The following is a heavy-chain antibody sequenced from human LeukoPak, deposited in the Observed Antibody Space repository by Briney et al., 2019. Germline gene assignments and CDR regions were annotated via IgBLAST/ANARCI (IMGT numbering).Heavy chain of an antibody. D-gene: IGHD3-16*01. CDR3: ARVGVGNWFDP. CDR1: GYTFTSYY. CDR2: INPSGGST. Sequence: GASVKVSCKASGYTFTSYYMHWVRQAPGQGLEWMGIINPSGGSTSYTQKFQGRVTMTRDTSTSTVYMELSSLRSEDTAVYYCARVGVGNWFDPWGQGTLVTVSS. V-gene: IGHV1-46*01. J-gene: IGHJ5*02.